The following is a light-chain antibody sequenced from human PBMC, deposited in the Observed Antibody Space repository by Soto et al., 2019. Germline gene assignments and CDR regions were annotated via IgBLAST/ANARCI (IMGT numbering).Light chain of an antibody. CDR2: DAS. CDR3: QQRARWPPLT. Sequence: PGERATLSCRASQNINNFLAWYQQRPGQAPRLLIYDASIRATGVPARFSGGGSDTDFTLTISSLEPEDSALYNCQQRARWPPLTFGGGSKV. J-gene: IGKJ4*01. V-gene: IGKV3-11*01. CDR1: QNINNF.